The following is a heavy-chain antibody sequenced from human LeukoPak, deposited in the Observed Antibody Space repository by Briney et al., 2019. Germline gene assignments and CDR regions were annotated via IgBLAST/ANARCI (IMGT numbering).Heavy chain of an antibody. CDR1: GFNFSSFG. CDR3: ARNGQQWPVYSCND. CDR2: IWYAGNNK. Sequence: GGSLRLSCAASGFNFSSFGMHWVRQAPGKGLEWVAVIWYAGNNKYYADSMKGRFTISRDNSKNTLYLHMNSLRAEDTAVYYCARNGQQWPVYSCNDWGQGTLVTVSS. J-gene: IGHJ4*02. D-gene: IGHD6-19*01. V-gene: IGHV3-33*01.